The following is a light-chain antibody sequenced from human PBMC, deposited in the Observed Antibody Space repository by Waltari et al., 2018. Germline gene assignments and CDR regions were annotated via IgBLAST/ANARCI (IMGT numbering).Light chain of an antibody. CDR3: SSYTTSSAPGV. CDR2: EVR. CDR1: DSDVGAYDF. Sequence: QSALTQPASVSGSPGQSITISCSGTDSDVGAYDFVSWYQQHPGKAPHLIIYEVRNRPSGISYRFSASKSGNTASLTISGLHAEDEADYYCSSYTTSSAPGVFGTGTRVTVL. J-gene: IGLJ1*01. V-gene: IGLV2-14*01.